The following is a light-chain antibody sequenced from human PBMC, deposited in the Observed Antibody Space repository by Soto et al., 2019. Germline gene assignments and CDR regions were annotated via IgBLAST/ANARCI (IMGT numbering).Light chain of an antibody. CDR3: QSFDTRLNSVV. J-gene: IGLJ2*01. CDR2: SNN. V-gene: IGLV1-40*01. CDR1: SSNIGAGYD. Sequence: QSMVTQPPSASGALGQRVTISCTGRSSNIGAGYDVHRYQQFPGSAPRLLIFSNNNRPSGVPDRFSGSKSGTSASLDISGLQADDEADYYCQSFDTRLNSVVFGGGTKVTVL.